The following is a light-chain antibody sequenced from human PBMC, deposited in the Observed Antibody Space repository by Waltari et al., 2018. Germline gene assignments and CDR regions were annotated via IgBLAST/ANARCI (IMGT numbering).Light chain of an antibody. CDR3: AAWDDSLNGVV. CDR1: SSNIGSNA. J-gene: IGLJ2*01. CDR2: IND. V-gene: IGLV1-44*01. Sequence: QSVLTHSPSASGTPGQRVTISCSGSSSNIGSNAVHWYRQLPGTAPKPLIFINDTRPSGVPDRFSGSKSGTSASLAISGLQSEDEADYYCAAWDDSLNGVVFGGGTKLTVL.